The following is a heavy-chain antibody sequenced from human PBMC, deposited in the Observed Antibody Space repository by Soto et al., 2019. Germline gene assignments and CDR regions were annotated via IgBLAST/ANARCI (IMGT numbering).Heavy chain of an antibody. CDR3: ARDSDCHSTSCFFPPHV. CDR2: ISGGGSYI. Sequence: GGSLRLSCSASGFTFSDENMSWVRQVPGKGLEWVSGISGGGSYIFYADSVQGRFSISRDNPKNSLFLEMNGLRVEETAVYYCARDSDCHSTSCFFPPHVWGQGTTVTVSS. CDR1: GFTFSDEN. V-gene: IGHV3-21*04. D-gene: IGHD2-2*01. J-gene: IGHJ6*02.